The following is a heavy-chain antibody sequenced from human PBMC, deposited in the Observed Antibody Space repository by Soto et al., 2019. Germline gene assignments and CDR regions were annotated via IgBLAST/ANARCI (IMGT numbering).Heavy chain of an antibody. CDR3: ARGPYDSSGYFPY. D-gene: IGHD3-22*01. J-gene: IGHJ4*02. V-gene: IGHV4-30-2*01. CDR2: IYHSGST. CDR1: GGSISSGGYS. Sequence: SETLSLTCAVSGGSISSGGYSWSWIRQPPGKGLEWIGYIYHSGSTYYNPSLKSRVTISVDRSKNQFSLKLSSVTAADTAVYYCARGPYDSSGYFPYWGQGTLVTV.